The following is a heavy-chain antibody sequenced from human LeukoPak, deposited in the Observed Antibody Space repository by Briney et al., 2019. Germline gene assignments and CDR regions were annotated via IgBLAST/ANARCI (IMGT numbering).Heavy chain of an antibody. Sequence: PGGSLRLSCAASGFTFSSYAMHWVRQAPGKGLEWVAVISYDGSNKYYADSVKGRFTISRDNSKNTLYLQMNSLRAEDTAVYYCARNELYYYYYYMDVWGKGTTVTVSS. CDR1: GFTFSSYA. CDR2: ISYDGSNK. D-gene: IGHD1-26*01. V-gene: IGHV3-30-3*01. J-gene: IGHJ6*03. CDR3: ARNELYYYYYYMDV.